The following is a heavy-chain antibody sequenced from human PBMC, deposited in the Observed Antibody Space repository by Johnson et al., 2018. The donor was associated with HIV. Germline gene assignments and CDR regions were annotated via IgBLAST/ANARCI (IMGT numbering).Heavy chain of an antibody. V-gene: IGHV3-7*05. J-gene: IGHJ3*02. CDR3: ARGRIYGAFAFDI. CDR1: GFTFSSYW. CDR2: IKQDGSEK. D-gene: IGHD3-10*01. Sequence: VESGGGLVQPGGSLRLSCAASGFTFSSYWMSWVRQAPGKGLEWVANIKQDGSEKYYVDSVKGRFTISRDNAKNSLYLQMNSLRAEDTAVYYCARGRIYGAFAFDIWGQGTMVTVSS.